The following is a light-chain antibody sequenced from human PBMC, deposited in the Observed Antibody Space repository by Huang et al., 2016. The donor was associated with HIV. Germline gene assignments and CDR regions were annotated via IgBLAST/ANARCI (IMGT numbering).Light chain of an antibody. J-gene: IGKJ1*01. V-gene: IGKV3-15*01. CDR3: HQYTKWPSWT. Sequence: EIVMTQSPGTLTVYPGERATLPCRASQSVSSNLAWYQQKPGQTPRLLVYGASTRATGIPARFSGSRSGTEFTLTISSLQSEDFGVYYCHQYTKWPSWTFGQGTKVEIK. CDR1: QSVSSN. CDR2: GAS.